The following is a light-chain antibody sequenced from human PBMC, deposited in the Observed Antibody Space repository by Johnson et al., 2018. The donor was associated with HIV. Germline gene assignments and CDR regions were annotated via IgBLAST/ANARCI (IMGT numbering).Light chain of an antibody. CDR1: SSNIGNNY. CDR2: DNN. V-gene: IGLV1-51*01. Sequence: QSVLTQPPSVSAAPGQKVTISCSGSSSNIGNNYVSWYQQLPGTAPKLLIFDNNKRPSGIPDRFSASKSGPSATLGITGLQTGDEADYYCGTWDSSLSAYVFGTGTKVTVL. J-gene: IGLJ1*01. CDR3: GTWDSSLSAYV.